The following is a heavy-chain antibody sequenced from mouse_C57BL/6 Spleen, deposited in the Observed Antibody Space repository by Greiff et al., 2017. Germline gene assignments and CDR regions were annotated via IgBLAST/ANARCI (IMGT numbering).Heavy chain of an antibody. D-gene: IGHD1-1*01. CDR3: ARRGGSRVFDY. CDR1: GFTFSDYG. J-gene: IGHJ2*01. V-gene: IGHV5-17*01. Sequence: DVQLVESGGGLVKPGGSLKLSCAASGFTFSDYGMHWVRQAPEKGLEWVAYISSGSSPIYYADTVKGRFPISRDHANNTPYLQLTSLRSEDTAMCYCARRGGSRVFDYWGQGTTLTVSS. CDR2: ISSGSSPI.